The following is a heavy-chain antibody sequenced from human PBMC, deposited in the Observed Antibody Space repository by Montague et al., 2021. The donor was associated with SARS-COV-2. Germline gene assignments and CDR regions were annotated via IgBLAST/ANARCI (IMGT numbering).Heavy chain of an antibody. CDR3: ARAPIYRSSWYAYFDY. J-gene: IGHJ4*02. CDR1: GDSMNNYN. Sequence: SETLSLTCTVSGDSMNNYNWCWIRHPQGPGLELIGNINYSCSAXXXPSXXXRVPLSKDTYTNQFSLSLTSVTAAVTAMYFCARAPIYRSSWYAYFDYWGQGTLVTVSS. V-gene: IGHV4-59*01. CDR2: INYSCSA. D-gene: IGHD6-13*01.